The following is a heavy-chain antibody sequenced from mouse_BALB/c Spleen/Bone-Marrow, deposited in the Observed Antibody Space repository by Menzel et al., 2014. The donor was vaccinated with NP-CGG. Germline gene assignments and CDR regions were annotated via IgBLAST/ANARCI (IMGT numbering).Heavy chain of an antibody. V-gene: IGHV5-6*01. CDR1: GFTFGSYG. D-gene: IGHD3-3*01. CDR3: ARHRDAMDY. CDR2: ISSGGSYT. Sequence: EVQLQESGGDLVKPGGSLKLSCAASGFTFGSYGMSWVRQTPDKRLEWVATISSGGSYTYYPDSVKGRFTISRDNAKNTLYLQMGSLESEDTAMYYCARHRDAMDYWGQGTSITVSS. J-gene: IGHJ4*01.